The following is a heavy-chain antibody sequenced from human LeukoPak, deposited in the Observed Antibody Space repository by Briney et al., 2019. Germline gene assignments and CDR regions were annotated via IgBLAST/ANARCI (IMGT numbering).Heavy chain of an antibody. J-gene: IGHJ4*02. CDR1: GFTFSSYA. CDR2: ISGSGGST. Sequence: GGSLRLSCAASGFTFSSYAMSWVRQAPGKGLEWVSAISGSGGSTYYADSVKSRFTISRDNSKNTLYLQMNSLRAEDTATYYCAREGDPTMVTVDYWGQGTLVTVSS. CDR3: AREGDPTMVTVDY. V-gene: IGHV3-23*01. D-gene: IGHD5-18*01.